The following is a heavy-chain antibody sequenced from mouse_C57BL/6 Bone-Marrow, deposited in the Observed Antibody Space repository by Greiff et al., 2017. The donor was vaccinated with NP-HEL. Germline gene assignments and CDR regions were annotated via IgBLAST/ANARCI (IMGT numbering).Heavy chain of an antibody. V-gene: IGHV5-17*01. CDR2: ISSGSSTI. Sequence: EVQGVESGGGLVKPGGSLKLSCAASGFTFSDYGMHWVRQAPEKGLEWVAYISSGSSTIYYADTVKGRFTISRDNAKNTLFLQMTSLRSEDTATYYYAREITTVVSYAMDYWGQGTSVTVSS. CDR1: GFTFSDYG. J-gene: IGHJ4*01. D-gene: IGHD1-1*01. CDR3: AREITTVVSYAMDY.